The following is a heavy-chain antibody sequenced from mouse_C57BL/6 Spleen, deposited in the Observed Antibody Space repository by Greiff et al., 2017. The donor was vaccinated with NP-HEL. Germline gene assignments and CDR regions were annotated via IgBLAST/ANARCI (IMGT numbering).Heavy chain of an antibody. CDR3: SITGTDWYVDV. D-gene: IGHD4-1*01. J-gene: IGHJ1*03. V-gene: IGHV3-6*01. CDR1: GYSITSGYY. Sequence: EVQLVESGPGLVKPSQSLSLTCSVTGYSITSGYYWNWIRQFPGNKLEWMGYISYDGSNNYNPSLKNRISIARDTSKNKFFLKLNAVTTEDTATYYCSITGTDWYVDVWGTGTTVTVSS. CDR2: ISYDGSN.